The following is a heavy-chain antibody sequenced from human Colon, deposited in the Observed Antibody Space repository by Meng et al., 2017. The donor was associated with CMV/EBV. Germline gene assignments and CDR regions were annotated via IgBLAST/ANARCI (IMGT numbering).Heavy chain of an antibody. D-gene: IGHD1-26*01. CDR2: IVPIVSRT. V-gene: IGHV1-69*10. CDR1: GGTLRNYG. CDR3: ATGGAAQSSTNRNHFDY. J-gene: IGHJ4*02. Sequence: SVKVSCKASGGTLRNYGISWVRQAPGQGLEWLGGIVPIVSRTNYAQKFQGRVTITADKSTSTAYMELSSLRSEDTALYFCATGGAAQSSTNRNHFDYWGQGTLVTVSS.